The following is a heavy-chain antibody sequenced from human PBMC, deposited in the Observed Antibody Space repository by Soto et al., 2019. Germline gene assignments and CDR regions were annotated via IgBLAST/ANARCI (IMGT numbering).Heavy chain of an antibody. J-gene: IGHJ2*01. CDR3: AREGVSGSPDWYFNV. CDR1: GGSISSGGYS. Sequence: QLQLQESGSGLVKPSQTLSLTCTVSGGSISSGGYSWSWLRQPPGKGLEWIGYIFHSGSTYYNPSLKSRVTISVDGSKNLFSLELSSVTAADSAIYYCAREGVSGSPDWYFNVCGRGTLVTVSS. CDR2: IFHSGST. V-gene: IGHV4-30-2*01. D-gene: IGHD1-26*01.